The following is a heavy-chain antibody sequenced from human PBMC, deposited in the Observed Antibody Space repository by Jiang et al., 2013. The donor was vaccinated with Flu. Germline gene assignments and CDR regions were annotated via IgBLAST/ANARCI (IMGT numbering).Heavy chain of an antibody. V-gene: IGHV3-9*01. CDR1: GFTFDDYA. CDR3: TKDAYYYASGSYYDY. Sequence: GLVQPGRSLRLSCAASGFTFDDYAMNWVRQAPGKGLEWVSGISWNSGTIGYADSVKGRFTISRDNAKNSLYLQMNSLRAEDTALYYCTKDAYYYASGSYYDYWGQGTLVTVSS. CDR2: ISWNSGTI. J-gene: IGHJ4*02. D-gene: IGHD3-10*01.